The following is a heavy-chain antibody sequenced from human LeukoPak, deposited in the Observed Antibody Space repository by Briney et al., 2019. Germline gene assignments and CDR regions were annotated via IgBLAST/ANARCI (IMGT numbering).Heavy chain of an antibody. V-gene: IGHV1-69*04. D-gene: IGHD6-19*01. J-gene: IGHJ4*02. CDR3: ARPAVAGTYFDY. Sequence: SVKVSCKASGGTFSSYAISWVRQAPGQGLEWMGRIIPILGIANYAQKFQGRVTITADKSTSTAYMELSSLRSEDTAVYYCARPAVAGTYFDYWGQGTLVTVSS. CDR1: GGTFSSYA. CDR2: IIPILGIA.